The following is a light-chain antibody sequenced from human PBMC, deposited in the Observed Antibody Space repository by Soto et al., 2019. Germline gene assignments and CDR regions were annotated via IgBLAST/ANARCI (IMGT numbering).Light chain of an antibody. CDR1: QGIRND. Sequence: AIQMSQSPSSLSASGGDRVTIAWRASQGIRNDLGWYQQKPGKAPKLLIYAASNLQSGVPSRFSGSESGTEFTLTISSLQPEDFATYYCQQASSFPLTFGGGTKVDIK. CDR2: AAS. V-gene: IGKV1-6*01. J-gene: IGKJ4*01. CDR3: QQASSFPLT.